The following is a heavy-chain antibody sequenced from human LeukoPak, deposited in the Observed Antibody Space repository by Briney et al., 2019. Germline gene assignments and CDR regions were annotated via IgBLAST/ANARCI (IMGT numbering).Heavy chain of an antibody. Sequence: PSETLSLTCTVSGDSINSYYWSWIRQPPGKGLEWIGYIYYTGSTNYNPSVKSRVTISVDTSKNQFSLKLSSVTAADTAVYYCARVEHIVVVTAPPTGAFDIWGQGTMVTVSS. V-gene: IGHV4-59*08. J-gene: IGHJ3*02. CDR2: IYYTGST. D-gene: IGHD2-21*02. CDR1: GDSINSYY. CDR3: ARVEHIVVVTAPPTGAFDI.